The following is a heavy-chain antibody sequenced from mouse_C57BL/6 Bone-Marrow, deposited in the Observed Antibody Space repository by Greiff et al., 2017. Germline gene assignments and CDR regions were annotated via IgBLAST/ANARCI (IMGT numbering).Heavy chain of an antibody. CDR2: IDPSDSYT. J-gene: IGHJ2*01. V-gene: IGHV1-69*01. Sequence: VQLQQPGAELVMPGASVKLSCKASGYTFPSYWMHWVKQRPGQGLEWIGEIDPSDSYTNYNQKFKGKSTLTVDKSSSTAYMQLSSLTSEDSAVYYCAREKAFITTVVAHFDYWGQGTTLTVSS. CDR3: AREKAFITTVVAHFDY. D-gene: IGHD1-1*01. CDR1: GYTFPSYW.